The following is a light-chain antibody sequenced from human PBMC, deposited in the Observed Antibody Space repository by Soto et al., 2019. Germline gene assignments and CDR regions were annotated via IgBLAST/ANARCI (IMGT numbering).Light chain of an antibody. CDR2: GAY. CDR1: QSVQFNY. Sequence: DIVMTHSPLSLPVTPVDPASISFLSSQSVQFNYVAWYQQKPGQAPRLIIYGAYTRATGIPDRFSGSGSGTEFTLTIRSIEPEDFAVYYCKKRSNWHINVGKGKRLEIK. J-gene: IGKJ5*01. CDR3: KKRSNWHIN. V-gene: IGKV3D-20*02.